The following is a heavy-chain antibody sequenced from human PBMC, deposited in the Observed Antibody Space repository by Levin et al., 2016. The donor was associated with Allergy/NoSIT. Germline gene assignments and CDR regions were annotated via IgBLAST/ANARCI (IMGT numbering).Heavy chain of an antibody. V-gene: IGHV4-4*07. CDR2: IYTSGST. CDR1: GGSISSYY. CDR3: ARIGFIVGATKPTWAFDI. Sequence: ETLSLTCTVSGGSISSYYWSWIRQPAGKGLEWIGRIYTSGSTNYNPSLKSRVTMSVDTSKNQFSLKLSSVTAADTAVYYCARIGFIVGATKPTWAFDIWGQGTMVTVSS. D-gene: IGHD1-26*01. J-gene: IGHJ3*02.